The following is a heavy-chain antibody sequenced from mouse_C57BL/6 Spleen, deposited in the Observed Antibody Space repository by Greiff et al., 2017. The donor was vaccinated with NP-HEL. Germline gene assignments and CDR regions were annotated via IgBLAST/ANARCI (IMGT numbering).Heavy chain of an antibody. Sequence: EVKVVESGGGLVKPGGSLKLSCAASGFTFSDYGMHWVRQAPEKGLEWVAYISSGSSTIYYADTVKGRFTISRDNAKNTLFLQMTSLRSEDTAMYYCARHDYDDPYYAMDYWGQGTSVTVSS. D-gene: IGHD2-4*01. V-gene: IGHV5-17*01. CDR3: ARHDYDDPYYAMDY. CDR2: ISSGSSTI. J-gene: IGHJ4*01. CDR1: GFTFSDYG.